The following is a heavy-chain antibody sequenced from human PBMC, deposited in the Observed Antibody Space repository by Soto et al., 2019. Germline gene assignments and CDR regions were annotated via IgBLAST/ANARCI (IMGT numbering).Heavy chain of an antibody. Sequence: EVQLLESGGGLVQAGGSLRLSCAASGITISNYPMSWVRQAPGKGLDWVSGISGSGDRTYYADSAKGRFTSSKDISQNSLSLQLDSLGVEDTAVYFCVKDDGGYPSTAPHWGQGTLVTVSS. CDR2: ISGSGDRT. V-gene: IGHV3-23*01. CDR1: GITISNYP. D-gene: IGHD3-22*01. CDR3: VKDDGGYPSTAPH. J-gene: IGHJ4*02.